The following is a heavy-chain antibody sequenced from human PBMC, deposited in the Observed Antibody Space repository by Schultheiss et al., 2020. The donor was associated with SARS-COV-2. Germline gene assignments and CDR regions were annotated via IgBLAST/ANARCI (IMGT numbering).Heavy chain of an antibody. D-gene: IGHD3-22*01. CDR3: ARIRYYYDSSTYRKYYYYGMDV. CDR2: IYYSGST. Sequence: SETLSLTCAVYGGSFSGYYWSWIRQPPGKGLEWIGYIYYSGSTYYNPSLKSRVTISVDTFKNQFSLKLSSVTAADTAVYYCARIRYYYDSSTYRKYYYYGMDVWGQGTTVTVSS. CDR1: GGSFSGYY. J-gene: IGHJ6*02. V-gene: IGHV4-34*01.